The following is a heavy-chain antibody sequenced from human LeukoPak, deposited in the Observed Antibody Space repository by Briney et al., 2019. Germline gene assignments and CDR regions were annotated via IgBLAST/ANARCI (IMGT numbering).Heavy chain of an antibody. CDR1: GYTFTSYD. CDR3: ARGETATTVLRYFDWLHYPRLSDAFDI. V-gene: IGHV1-8*01. Sequence: ASVKVSCKASGYTFTSYDINWVRQATGQGLEWMGWVNPNSGNTSYAQKFQGRVTMTRNTSISTAYMELSSLRSEDTAVYYCARGETATTVLRYFDWLHYPRLSDAFDIWGQGTMVTVSS. CDR2: VNPNSGNT. D-gene: IGHD3-9*01. J-gene: IGHJ3*02.